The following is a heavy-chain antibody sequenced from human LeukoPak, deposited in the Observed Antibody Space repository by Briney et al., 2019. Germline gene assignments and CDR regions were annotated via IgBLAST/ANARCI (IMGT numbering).Heavy chain of an antibody. Sequence: SETLSLTCTVSGGSISSYYWSWIRQPPGKGLEWIGYIYYSGSTNYNPSLKSRVTISVDTSKNQFSLKLSSVTAADTAVYYCASQGYSGANYYYYGMDVWGQGTTVTVSS. CDR3: ASQGYSGANYYYYGMDV. D-gene: IGHD1-26*01. CDR2: IYYSGST. CDR1: GGSISSYY. J-gene: IGHJ6*02. V-gene: IGHV4-59*08.